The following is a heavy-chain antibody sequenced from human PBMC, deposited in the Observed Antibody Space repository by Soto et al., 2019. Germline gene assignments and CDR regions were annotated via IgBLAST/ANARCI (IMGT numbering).Heavy chain of an antibody. CDR2: IKQDGSEK. CDR3: ARTARGDYFKKRDHFDY. Sequence: GGSLRLSCAASGFTFSSYWMSWVRQAPGKGLEWVANIKQDGSEKYYVDSVKGRFTISRDNAKNSLYLQMSSLRAEDTAVYYCARTARGDYFKKRDHFDYWGQGTLVTVSS. D-gene: IGHD4-17*01. J-gene: IGHJ4*02. V-gene: IGHV3-7*01. CDR1: GFTFSSYW.